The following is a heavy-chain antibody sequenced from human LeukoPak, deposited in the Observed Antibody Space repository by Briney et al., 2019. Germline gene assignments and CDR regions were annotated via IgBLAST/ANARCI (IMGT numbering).Heavy chain of an antibody. Sequence: PGGSLRLSCAASGFTLSTYAMSWVRLAPGKGLEWVSGISGSGGSTYYADSVKGRFTSSRGNSNNTLYVQMNSLRVEDTAVYYCAKSGGLSGSGRLAMDVWGQGTTVTVSS. D-gene: IGHD3-10*01. CDR1: GFTLSTYA. CDR2: ISGSGGST. V-gene: IGHV3-23*01. J-gene: IGHJ6*02. CDR3: AKSGGLSGSGRLAMDV.